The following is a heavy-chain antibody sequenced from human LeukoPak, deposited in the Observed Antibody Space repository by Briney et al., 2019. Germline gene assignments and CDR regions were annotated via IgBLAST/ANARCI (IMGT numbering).Heavy chain of an antibody. D-gene: IGHD2-2*01. CDR3: ARGLLSELLLDAFDI. Sequence: SETLSLTCTVSGGSISSSSYYWGWIRRPPGKGLEWIGSIYYSGSTYYNPSLKSRVTISVDTSKNQFSLKLSSVTAADTAVYYCARGLLSELLLDAFDIWGQGTMVTVSS. CDR2: IYYSGST. V-gene: IGHV4-39*07. CDR1: GGSISSSSYY. J-gene: IGHJ3*02.